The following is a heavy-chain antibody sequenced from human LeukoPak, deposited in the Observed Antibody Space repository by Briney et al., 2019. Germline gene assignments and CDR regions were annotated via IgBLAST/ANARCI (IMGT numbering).Heavy chain of an antibody. D-gene: IGHD6-19*01. CDR3: AKGIYSSGWSYFDY. CDR1: GFTFSNSA. Sequence: GGSLGLSCAASGFTFSNSAMSWVRQAPGKGLEWVSTLSGSGITTYYADSVKGRFTIPRDNSKNTLYLQMNTLRAEDSALYYCAKGIYSSGWSYFDYWGHGTLVTVSS. CDR2: LSGSGITT. V-gene: IGHV3-23*01. J-gene: IGHJ4*01.